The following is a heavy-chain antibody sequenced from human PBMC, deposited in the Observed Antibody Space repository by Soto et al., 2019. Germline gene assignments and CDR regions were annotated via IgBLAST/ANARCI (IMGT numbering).Heavy chain of an antibody. CDR1: GFTFSSYS. J-gene: IGHJ4*02. D-gene: IGHD5-12*01. V-gene: IGHV3-48*01. CDR3: ARDHIRGYSGYEGSSY. Sequence: PGGSLRLSCAASGFTFSSYSMNWVRQAPGKGLEWVSYISSSSSTIYYADSVKGRFTISRDNAKNTLYLQMNRLRAEDTAVYYCARDHIRGYSGYEGSSYWGQGT. CDR2: ISSSSSTI.